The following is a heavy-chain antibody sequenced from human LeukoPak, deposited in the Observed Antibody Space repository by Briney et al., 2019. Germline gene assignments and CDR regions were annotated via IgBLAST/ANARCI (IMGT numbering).Heavy chain of an antibody. Sequence: PSETLSLTCTVSGGSISSSSYYWGWIRQPPGKGLEWIGSIYYSGRTYYNPSLKSRVTISVATSKNQFSLKLSSVTAADTAVYYCASPYYGSGSYIVDPWGQGTLVTVSS. CDR3: ASPYYGSGSYIVDP. D-gene: IGHD3-10*01. J-gene: IGHJ5*02. CDR2: IYYSGRT. CDR1: GGSISSSSYY. V-gene: IGHV4-39*01.